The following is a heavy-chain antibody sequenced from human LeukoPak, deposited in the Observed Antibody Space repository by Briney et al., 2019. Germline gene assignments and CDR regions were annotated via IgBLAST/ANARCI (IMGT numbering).Heavy chain of an antibody. CDR3: ARGGTYYPCIDY. Sequence: GASLTVSCKASGYTFTTTYINWVRQAPGQGLEWMGWISAYNGKTNYAQKFQGRVTMTTDSSTSTAYMDLTSLRSDDTAVYYCARGGTYYPCIDYWGQGTLVTVSS. J-gene: IGHJ4*02. CDR1: GYTFTTTY. V-gene: IGHV1-18*01. D-gene: IGHD1-26*01. CDR2: ISAYNGKT.